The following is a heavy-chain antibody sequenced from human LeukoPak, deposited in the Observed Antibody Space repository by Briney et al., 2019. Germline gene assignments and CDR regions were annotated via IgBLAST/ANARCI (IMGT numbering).Heavy chain of an antibody. V-gene: IGHV3-74*01. D-gene: IGHD3-10*01. CDR1: GFTFSTYW. J-gene: IGHJ4*02. CDR2: INSGGSST. Sequence: GGSLRLSCAASGFTFSTYWMHWVRQAPGKGLEWVSRINSGGSSTDYADSVKGRVTISRDNSKKTLYLQMNSLTVEDTAVYYCARDRPYGGVGDFDYWGQGTLVTVSS. CDR3: ARDRPYGGVGDFDY.